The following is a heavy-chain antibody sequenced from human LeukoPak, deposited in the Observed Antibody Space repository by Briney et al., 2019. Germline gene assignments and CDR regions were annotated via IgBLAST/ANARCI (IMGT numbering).Heavy chain of an antibody. V-gene: IGHV1-2*02. D-gene: IGHD3-3*01. CDR2: INPNSGGT. Sequence: GASVKASCKASGYTFTGYYMHWVRQAPGQGLEWMGWINPNSGGTNYAQKFQGRVTMTRDTSISTAYMELSRLRSDDTAVYYCARAPMDYDFWSGSPRYWFDPWGQGTLVTVSS. CDR1: GYTFTGYY. CDR3: ARAPMDYDFWSGSPRYWFDP. J-gene: IGHJ5*02.